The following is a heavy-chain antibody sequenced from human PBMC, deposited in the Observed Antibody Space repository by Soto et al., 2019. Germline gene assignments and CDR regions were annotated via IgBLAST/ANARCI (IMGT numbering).Heavy chain of an antibody. V-gene: IGHV4-61*01. CDR2: IYYSGST. D-gene: IGHD3-9*01. CDR3: ARAHEYYDILTGSTSGWFDT. J-gene: IGHJ5*02. CDR1: GGSVSSGSYY. Sequence: SETLSLTCTVSGGSVSSGSYYWSWIRQPPGKGLEWIGYIYYSGSTNYNPSLKSRVTISVDTSKNQFPLKLSSVTAADTAVYYCARAHEYYDILTGSTSGWFDTWGQGTLVTVSS.